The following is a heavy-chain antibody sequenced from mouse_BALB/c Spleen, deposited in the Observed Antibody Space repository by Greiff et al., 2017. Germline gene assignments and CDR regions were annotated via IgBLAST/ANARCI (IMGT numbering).Heavy chain of an antibody. J-gene: IGHJ2*01. Sequence: EVQLVESGGGLVQPGGSLKLSCAASGFTFSSYGMSWVRQTPDKRLELVATINSNGGSTYYPDSVKGRFTISRDNAKNTLYLQMSSLKSEDTAMYYCARDGGTLFFDYWGQGTTLTVSS. V-gene: IGHV5-6-3*01. CDR3: ARDGGTLFFDY. CDR1: GFTFSSYG. CDR2: INSNGGST.